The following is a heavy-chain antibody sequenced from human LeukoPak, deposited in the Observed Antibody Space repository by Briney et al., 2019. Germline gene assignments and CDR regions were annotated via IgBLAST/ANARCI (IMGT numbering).Heavy chain of an antibody. CDR1: GFTFSTYG. CDR3: AKDRSTSSYYYYMDV. Sequence: GGSLRLSCAASGFTFSTYGMHWVRQAPGKGLEWVAFIRYDGGNKYYADSVKGRFTISRDNSENTLYLQMNSLRAEDTAVYYCAKDRSTSSYYYYMDVWGKGTTVTVSS. CDR2: IRYDGGNK. J-gene: IGHJ6*03. V-gene: IGHV3-30*02. D-gene: IGHD2-2*01.